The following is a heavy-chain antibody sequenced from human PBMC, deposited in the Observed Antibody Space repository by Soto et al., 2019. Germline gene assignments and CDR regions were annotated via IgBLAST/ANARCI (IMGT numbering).Heavy chain of an antibody. CDR1: GDSITNSDYY. J-gene: IGHJ6*02. CDR3: ARVIVLVVAAVPYYGVDV. CDR2: IDYSGNT. D-gene: IGHD2-15*01. V-gene: IGHV4-30-4*01. Sequence: SETLSLTCTVSGDSITNSDYYWNWIRQSPGKGLEWIASIDYSGNTYYNPSLKSRVVISADTSKNLFSLKLRSVTAADTAVYYCARVIVLVVAAVPYYGVDVWGQGTTVTVSS.